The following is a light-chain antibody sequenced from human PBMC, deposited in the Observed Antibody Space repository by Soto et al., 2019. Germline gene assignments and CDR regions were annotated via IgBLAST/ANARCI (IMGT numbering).Light chain of an antibody. CDR1: QSSSSW. CDR2: DAS. V-gene: IGKV1-5*01. CDR3: QQYNSYPIT. Sequence: DIQMTQSPSTLSASVGDRVTITCRASQSSSSWLAWYQQKPGKAPKLLIYDASSLESGVPSRFSGSGSGTEFTLTISSLQPDDFATYYCQQYNSYPITFGQWTRLEIK. J-gene: IGKJ5*01.